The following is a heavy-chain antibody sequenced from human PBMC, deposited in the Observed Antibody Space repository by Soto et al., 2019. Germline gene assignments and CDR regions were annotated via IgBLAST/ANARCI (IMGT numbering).Heavy chain of an antibody. CDR2: ISYDGIFK. Sequence: QVQLVESGGGVVQPGRSLRLSCAASGFTFISYGVHWVRQAPGKGLEWVAVISYDGIFKYYADSVKGRFTISRDNSKNPLYLQMNRLRPEDTAVYYCAKALYSGIYRPLAFDIWGQGTMVTVSS. CDR1: GFTFISYG. CDR3: AKALYSGIYRPLAFDI. V-gene: IGHV3-30*18. D-gene: IGHD1-26*01. J-gene: IGHJ3*02.